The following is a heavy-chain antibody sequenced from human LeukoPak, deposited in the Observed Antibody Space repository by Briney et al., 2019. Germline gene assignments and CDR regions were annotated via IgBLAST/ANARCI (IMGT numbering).Heavy chain of an antibody. CDR1: GGSISNYY. D-gene: IGHD6-19*01. CDR3: ARAPGSAYYPYYYMDV. J-gene: IGHJ6*03. V-gene: IGHV4-59*01. Sequence: SETLSLTCAVSGGSISNYYWSWIRQPPGKGLEWIGYIYDTGSTNYNPSLKGRVTISVDTSKNQFSLNLNSVTAADTAEYYCARAPGSAYYPYYYMDVWGKGTTVTVSS. CDR2: IYDTGST.